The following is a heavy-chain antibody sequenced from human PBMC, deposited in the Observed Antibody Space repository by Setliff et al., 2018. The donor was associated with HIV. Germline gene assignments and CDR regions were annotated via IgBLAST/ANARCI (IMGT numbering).Heavy chain of an antibody. J-gene: IGHJ4*02. Sequence: GGSLRLSCVASGFTFSNYGMHWVRQAPGKGLEWVAFIRYDGSNTYYVDSVKGRFTISRENSKNTLYLQMNSLRPEDTAVYYCARGDTAMALYYFDYWGQGTLVTVSS. CDR2: IRYDGSNT. CDR3: ARGDTAMALYYFDY. D-gene: IGHD5-18*01. V-gene: IGHV3-30*02. CDR1: GFTFSNYG.